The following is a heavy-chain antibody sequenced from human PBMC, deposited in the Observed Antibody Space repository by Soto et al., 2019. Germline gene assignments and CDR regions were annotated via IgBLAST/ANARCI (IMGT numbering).Heavy chain of an antibody. CDR2: INGGGDVK. CDR1: GFAFANYE. Sequence: GSLRLSCAASGFAFANYEMHWVRQAPGEGLDWVAYINGGGDVKYYADSVEGRFTISRDNAKNALFLQMDNLRAEDTAIYYCARLSGDGFWKSYSPYNLFESWGQGALVTVSS. J-gene: IGHJ5*01. D-gene: IGHD3-3*01. V-gene: IGHV3-48*03. CDR3: ARLSGDGFWKSYSPYNLFES.